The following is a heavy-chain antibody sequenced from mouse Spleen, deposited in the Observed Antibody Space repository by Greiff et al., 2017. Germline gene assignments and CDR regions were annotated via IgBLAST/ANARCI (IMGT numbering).Heavy chain of an antibody. J-gene: IGHJ4*01. CDR3: ARRMVTTVRTYYYAMDY. D-gene: IGHD2-1*01. CDR1: GYTFTSYW. Sequence: QVQLQQPGAELVKPGASVKLSCKASGYTFTSYWMQWVKQRPGQGLEWIGEIDPSDSYTNYNQKFKGKATLTVDTSSSTAYMQLSSLTSEDSAVYYCARRMVTTVRTYYYAMDYWGQGTSVTVSS. CDR2: IDPSDSYT. V-gene: IGHV1-50*01.